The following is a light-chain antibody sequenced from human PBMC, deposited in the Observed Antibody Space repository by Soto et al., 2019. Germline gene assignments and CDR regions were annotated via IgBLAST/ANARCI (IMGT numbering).Light chain of an antibody. J-gene: IGKJ1*01. CDR2: AAS. CDR1: QGISNY. CDR3: QKYNSAPET. V-gene: IGKV1-27*01. Sequence: DIQMDQSPSSLSASVENIVTITSLASQGISNYLAWYQQKPGKVPKLLIYAASTLQSGGPSRFSGSGSGTDFTLTISSLQPEDVATYYCQKYNSAPETFGQGTKVDIK.